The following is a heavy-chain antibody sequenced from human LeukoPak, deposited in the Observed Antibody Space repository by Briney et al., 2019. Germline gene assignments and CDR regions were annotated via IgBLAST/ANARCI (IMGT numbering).Heavy chain of an antibody. J-gene: IGHJ3*02. CDR1: GDSISGYY. D-gene: IGHD3-22*01. Sequence: SETLSLTCTVSGDSISGYYWSWIRQPPGRGLEWIGYIYYSGSATYNPSLKSRVTMSVDTSKNQFSLKLSSVTAADMAVYYCARVSSITMIVVVIAADAFDIWGQGTMVTVSS. CDR2: IYYSGSA. V-gene: IGHV4-59*08. CDR3: ARVSSITMIVVVIAADAFDI.